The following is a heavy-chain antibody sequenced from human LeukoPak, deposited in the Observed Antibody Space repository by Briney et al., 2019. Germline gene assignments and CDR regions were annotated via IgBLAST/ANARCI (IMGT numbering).Heavy chain of an antibody. CDR3: AKDQWELPFDY. V-gene: IGHV3-23*01. D-gene: IGHD1-26*01. Sequence: GGSLRLSCAASGFTFSSYAMSWVRQAPGKGLEWVSAISGSGGSTYYADSVKGRLTISRDNSKNTLYLQMNSLRAEDAAVYYCAKDQWELPFDYWGQGTLVTVSS. J-gene: IGHJ4*02. CDR1: GFTFSSYA. CDR2: ISGSGGST.